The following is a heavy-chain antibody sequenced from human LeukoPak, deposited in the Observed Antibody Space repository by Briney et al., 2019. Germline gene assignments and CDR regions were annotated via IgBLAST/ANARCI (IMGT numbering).Heavy chain of an antibody. Sequence: SETLSLTCAVCGGSFSGYHWSWIRQPPGKGLEWIGEINHRGSTNYNPSLKSRVTISVDTSKNQFSLKLSSVTAADTAVYYCASTSAMVYFDYWGQGTLVTVSS. CDR1: GGSFSGYH. V-gene: IGHV4-34*01. J-gene: IGHJ4*02. CDR2: INHRGST. D-gene: IGHD5-18*01. CDR3: ASTSAMVYFDY.